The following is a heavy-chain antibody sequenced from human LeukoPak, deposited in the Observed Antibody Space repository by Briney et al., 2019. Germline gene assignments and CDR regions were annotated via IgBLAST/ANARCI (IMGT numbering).Heavy chain of an antibody. D-gene: IGHD6-19*01. CDR2: ISGSGGST. CDR1: GFTFSSYA. CDR3: AKVDSSGWCFDY. V-gene: IGHV3-23*01. Sequence: PGGSLRLSCAASGFTFSSYAMSWVRQAPGKGLEGVSGISGSGGSTYNADSVKGRFTISRDTSKNTLYLQMNSLRAEDTAVYYCAKVDSSGWCFDYWGQGTLVTVSS. J-gene: IGHJ4*02.